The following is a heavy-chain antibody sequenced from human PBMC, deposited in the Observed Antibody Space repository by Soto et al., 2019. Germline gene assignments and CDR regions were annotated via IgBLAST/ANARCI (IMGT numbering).Heavy chain of an antibody. V-gene: IGHV4-31*03. CDR3: VRASLEPTMRFFDS. D-gene: IGHD1-1*01. Sequence: QVHLQESGPRLVKPSQTLSLTCTVSAGSIDTDAYYWNWIRHHPAKGLEWIGYIHSSGTTHYNPSVESRRSLSLYSSETHFSFRQPSFTAADTAVYFCVRASLEPTMRFFDSWGQGALVTVSS. CDR2: IHSSGTT. CDR1: AGSIDTDAYY. J-gene: IGHJ4*02.